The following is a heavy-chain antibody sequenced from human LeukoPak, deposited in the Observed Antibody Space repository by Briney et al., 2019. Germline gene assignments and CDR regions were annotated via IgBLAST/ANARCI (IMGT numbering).Heavy chain of an antibody. CDR3: ARERGSTNSYPLPIDY. D-gene: IGHD6-13*01. CDR2: IRYDGSTT. CDR1: GFTFNLHG. Sequence: GGSLRLSCAASGFTFNLHGMHWVRQAPGKGLEWISFIRYDGSTTFYGASVKGRFTISRDNSKNTVYLQMTSLTAEDTAVYYCARERGSTNSYPLPIDYWGQGTLVAVSS. V-gene: IGHV3-30*02. J-gene: IGHJ4*02.